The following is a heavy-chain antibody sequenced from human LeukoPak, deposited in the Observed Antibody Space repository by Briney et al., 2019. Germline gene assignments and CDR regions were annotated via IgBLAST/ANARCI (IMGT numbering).Heavy chain of an antibody. D-gene: IGHD2/OR15-2a*01. CDR1: GYTFTSYA. CDR2: INTNTGNT. Sequence: ASVKVSCKASGYTFTSYAMNWVRQAPGQGLEWMGWINTNTGNTTYAQAFTGRFVFSLDTSVSTAYLQISSLKAEDTAVYYCAREGPSWLNLLNYYYYYMDVWGKGTTVTVSS. CDR3: AREGPSWLNLLNYYYYYMDV. J-gene: IGHJ6*03. V-gene: IGHV7-4-1*02.